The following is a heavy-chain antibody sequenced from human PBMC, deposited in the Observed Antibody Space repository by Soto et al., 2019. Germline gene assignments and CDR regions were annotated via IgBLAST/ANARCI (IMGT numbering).Heavy chain of an antibody. CDR2: IYPGDSDT. J-gene: IGHJ6*02. D-gene: IGHD7-27*01. CDR3: ARWGLNYYYGMDV. V-gene: IGHV5-51*01. CDR1: GYSFTSYW. Sequence: PGESLKISCXGSGYSFTSYWIGWVRRMPGKGLEWMGIIYPGDSDTRYSPSFQGQVTISADKSISTAYLQWSSLKASDTALYYCARWGLNYYYGMDVWGQGTTVTVSS.